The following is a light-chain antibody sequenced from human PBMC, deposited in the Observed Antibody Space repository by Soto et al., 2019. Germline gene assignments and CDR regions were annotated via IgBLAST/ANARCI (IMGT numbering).Light chain of an antibody. J-gene: IGKJ4*01. V-gene: IGKV1-6*02. Sequence: IQMTQSPSSLSASVGNRVTITCRASQDIRYDLGWYQQKPGKAPNLLIYAASRLQSGVPSRFSGSGSGTDFILTISCLQSEDFATYYCQQYYSFPLTFGGGTKVDIK. CDR2: AAS. CDR1: QDIRYD. CDR3: QQYYSFPLT.